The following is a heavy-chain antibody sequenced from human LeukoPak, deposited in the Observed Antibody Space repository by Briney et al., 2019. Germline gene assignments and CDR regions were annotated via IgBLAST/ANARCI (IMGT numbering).Heavy chain of an antibody. CDR1: GGSISSSSYY. CDR2: INYSRNP. J-gene: IGHJ6*03. D-gene: IGHD3-16*01. V-gene: IGHV4-39*07. CDR3: AREKIGTGTVLGKDYYYMDV. Sequence: SETLSLTCTVSGGSISSSSYYWGWIRQSPGKGPKWIGNINYSRNPYYDPSLKSRVTISVDTSKNQFSLKLSSVTAADTAMYYCAREKIGTGTVLGKDYYYMDVWGKGTTVTVSS.